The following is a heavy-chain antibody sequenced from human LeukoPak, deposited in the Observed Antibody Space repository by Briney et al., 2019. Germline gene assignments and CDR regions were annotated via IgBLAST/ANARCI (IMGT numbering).Heavy chain of an antibody. CDR2: IRYDGVNK. D-gene: IGHD4-17*01. CDR3: AKEHADYGDDVGSRYHYYMDV. Sequence: PGGSLRLSCAASGFTFSRYGMHWVRQAPGKGLEWVSFIRYDGVNKYDADSVRGRFTISRDNSKNTLYLQMNSLRGEDTAVYYGAKEHADYGDDVGSRYHYYMDVWGKGTTVTVS. CDR1: GFTFSRYG. V-gene: IGHV3-30*02. J-gene: IGHJ6*03.